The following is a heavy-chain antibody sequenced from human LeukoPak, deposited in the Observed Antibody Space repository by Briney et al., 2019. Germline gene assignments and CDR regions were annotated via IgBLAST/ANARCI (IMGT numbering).Heavy chain of an antibody. D-gene: IGHD3-10*01. CDR1: GFSFRNYG. Sequence: PGGSLRLSCVASGFSFRNYGMNWVRQAPGKGLEWVTFIRSDSSYKYYADSVKGRFTTSRDNSKSTLDLQMNSLRPEDTALYYCARDRGVSGNYYDYWGQGTLVTVSS. CDR3: ARDRGVSGNYYDY. V-gene: IGHV3-30*02. CDR2: IRSDSSYK. J-gene: IGHJ4*02.